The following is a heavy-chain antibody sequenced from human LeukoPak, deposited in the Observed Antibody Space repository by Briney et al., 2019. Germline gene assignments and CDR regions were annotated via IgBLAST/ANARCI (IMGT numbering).Heavy chain of an antibody. CDR1: GYTFTNYT. CDR3: ARDLIYCTNGVCQDY. CDR2: INTDTGNP. Sequence: ASVKVSCKASGYTFTNYTLNWVRQAPGQGLEWMGWINTDTGNPTYAQGFTGRFVFSLDTSVSTAYLQISSLKAEDTAVYYCARDLIYCTNGVCQDYWGQGTLVTVSS. J-gene: IGHJ4*02. V-gene: IGHV7-4-1*02. D-gene: IGHD2-8*01.